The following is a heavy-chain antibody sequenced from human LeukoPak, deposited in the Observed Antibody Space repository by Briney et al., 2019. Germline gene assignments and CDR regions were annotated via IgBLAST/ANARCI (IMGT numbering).Heavy chain of an antibody. D-gene: IGHD4-23*01. J-gene: IGHJ3*02. CDR2: IKQDGSEK. CDR1: GFTFSSYW. Sequence: GGSLRLSCAASGFTFSSYWMSWVRQAPGKGLEWVANIKQDGSEKYYVDSVKGRFTISRDNAKKSLYLQMNSLRAEDTAVYYCARDDDYGGNGAFDIWGQGTMVTVSS. CDR3: ARDDDYGGNGAFDI. V-gene: IGHV3-7*01.